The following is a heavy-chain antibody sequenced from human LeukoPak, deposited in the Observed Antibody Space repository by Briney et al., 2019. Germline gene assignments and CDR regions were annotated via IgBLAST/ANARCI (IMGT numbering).Heavy chain of an antibody. CDR2: IYYSGST. V-gene: IGHV4-59*01. J-gene: IGHJ5*02. Sequence: SETLSLTCTVSGCSISSYYWSWIRQPPGKGLEWIGYIYYSGSTNYNPSLNSRVTISVHTSKHQFSLNLSSVTAADTAVYYCARYYDGGVYPGGWFDPWGQGTLVTVSS. CDR3: ARYYDGGVYPGGWFDP. D-gene: IGHD3-16*01. CDR1: GCSISSYY.